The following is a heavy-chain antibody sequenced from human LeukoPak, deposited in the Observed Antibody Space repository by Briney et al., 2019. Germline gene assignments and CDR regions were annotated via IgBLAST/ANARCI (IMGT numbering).Heavy chain of an antibody. V-gene: IGHV3-30*04. D-gene: IGHD3-3*01. CDR1: GFTFSSYA. Sequence: SGRSLRLSCAASGFTFSSYAMHWVRQAPGKGLEWVAVISYDGSNKYYADSVKGRFTISRDNSKNTLYLQMNSLRAEDTAVYYCARARGYYDFWSGFDYWGQGTLVTVSS. CDR3: ARARGYYDFWSGFDY. J-gene: IGHJ4*02. CDR2: ISYDGSNK.